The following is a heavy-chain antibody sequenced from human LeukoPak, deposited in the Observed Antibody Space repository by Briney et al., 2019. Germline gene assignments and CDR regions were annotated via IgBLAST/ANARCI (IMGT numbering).Heavy chain of an antibody. CDR1: GGTFSSYA. J-gene: IGHJ6*02. CDR2: IIPIFGTA. Sequence: SVKVSCKASGGTFSSYAISWVRQAPGQGLEWMGGIIPIFGTANYAQKFQGGVTITADESTSTAYMELSSLRSEDTAVYYCARDGNSNYYYYYGMDVWGQGTTVTVSS. V-gene: IGHV1-69*13. D-gene: IGHD4-11*01. CDR3: ARDGNSNYYYYYGMDV.